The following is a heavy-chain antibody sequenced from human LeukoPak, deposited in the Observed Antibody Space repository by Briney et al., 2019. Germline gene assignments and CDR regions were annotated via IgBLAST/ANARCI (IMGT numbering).Heavy chain of an antibody. CDR1: GFTFSSYG. D-gene: IGHD3-16*01. CDR3: ANEGGGAFDI. V-gene: IGHV3-30*02. Sequence: GGSLRLSCAASGFTFSSYGMHWVRQAPGKGLEWVAFIRYDGSNKYYADSVKGRFTISRDNSKKTLFLQMISLRAEDTAVYYCANEGGGAFDIWGQGTMVTVSS. J-gene: IGHJ3*02. CDR2: IRYDGSNK.